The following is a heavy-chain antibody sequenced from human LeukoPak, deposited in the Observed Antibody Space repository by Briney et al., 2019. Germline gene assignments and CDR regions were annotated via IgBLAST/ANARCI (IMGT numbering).Heavy chain of an antibody. V-gene: IGHV3-7*01. D-gene: IGHD3-10*01. J-gene: IGHJ4*02. CDR3: AKNRGSGSYYDY. CDR1: GFTFSSYW. Sequence: PGGSLRLSCVASGFTFSSYWMSWVRQAPGKGLEWVANIKQDGSEKYYVDSVEGRFTISRDNAKNSLYLQVNSPRVDDTAVYYCAKNRGSGSYYDYWGQGTLVTVSS. CDR2: IKQDGSEK.